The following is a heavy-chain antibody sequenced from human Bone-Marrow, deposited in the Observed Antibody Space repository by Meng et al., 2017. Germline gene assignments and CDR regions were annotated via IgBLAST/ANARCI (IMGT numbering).Heavy chain of an antibody. V-gene: IGHV3-30*07. CDR3: ARDFVGYSYFDY. Sequence: GESLKISCAASGFTFSSYAMHWVRQAPGKGLEWVAVISYDGSNKYYADSVKGRFTISRDNAKNSLYLQMNSLRAEDTAVYYCARDFVGYSYFDYWGQGTLVTVSS. CDR2: ISYDGSNK. J-gene: IGHJ4*02. CDR1: GFTFSSYA. D-gene: IGHD5-18*01.